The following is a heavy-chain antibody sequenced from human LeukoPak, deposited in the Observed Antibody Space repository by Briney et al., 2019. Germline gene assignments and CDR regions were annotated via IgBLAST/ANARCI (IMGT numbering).Heavy chain of an antibody. CDR1: GYTFTSYY. Sequence: ASVKVSCKASGYTFTSYYMHWVRQAPGQGLEWMGVINPSGGSTSYEQKFQGRVTMTRDTSTSTVYMELSSLRSEDTAVYYCAREGIAVAAPGAYWGQGTLVTVSS. CDR3: AREGIAVAAPGAY. J-gene: IGHJ4*02. CDR2: INPSGGST. V-gene: IGHV1-46*01. D-gene: IGHD6-19*01.